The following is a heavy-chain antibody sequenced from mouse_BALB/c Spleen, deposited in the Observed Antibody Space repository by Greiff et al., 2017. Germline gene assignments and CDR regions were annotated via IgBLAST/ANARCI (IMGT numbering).Heavy chain of an antibody. Sequence: DVKLVESGGGLVKPGGSLKLSCAASGFAFSSYDMSWVRQTPEKRLEWVAYISSGGGSTYYPDTVKGRFTISRDNAKNTLYLQMSSLKSEDTAMYYCARHDGNYLDYWGQGTTLTVSS. D-gene: IGHD2-3*01. J-gene: IGHJ2*01. CDR3: ARHDGNYLDY. V-gene: IGHV5-12-1*01. CDR2: ISSGGGST. CDR1: GFAFSSYD.